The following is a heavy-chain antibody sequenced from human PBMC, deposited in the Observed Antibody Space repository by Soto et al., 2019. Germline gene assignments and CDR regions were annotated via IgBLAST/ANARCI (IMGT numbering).Heavy chain of an antibody. CDR1: GFTFSSYA. V-gene: IGHV3-30-3*01. CDR3: ASSLNYYDSSAAGP. J-gene: IGHJ5*02. Sequence: QVQLVESGGGVVQPGRSLRLSCAASGFTFSSYAMHWVRQAPGKGLEWVAVISYDGSNKYYADSVKGRFTISRDNSKNTLYLQMNSLRAEDTAVYYCASSLNYYDSSAAGPWGQGTLVTVSS. D-gene: IGHD3-22*01. CDR2: ISYDGSNK.